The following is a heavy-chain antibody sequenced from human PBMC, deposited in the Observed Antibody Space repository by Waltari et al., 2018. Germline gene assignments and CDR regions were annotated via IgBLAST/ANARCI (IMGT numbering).Heavy chain of an antibody. J-gene: IGHJ4*02. CDR3: AKALNEYDTSAYYTDY. D-gene: IGHD3-22*01. CDR2: IRDSGSRT. V-gene: IGHV3-23*01. Sequence: EVQLLESGGGLVQPGGSLRLSCQACGFPVSTYALTWVRQAPGRWLEWVSGIRDSGSRTYYADSVKGRFTVSRDNSKKTLYLQMNSLRAEDTAVYYCAKALNEYDTSAYYTDYWGQGTLVTVSS. CDR1: GFPVSTYA.